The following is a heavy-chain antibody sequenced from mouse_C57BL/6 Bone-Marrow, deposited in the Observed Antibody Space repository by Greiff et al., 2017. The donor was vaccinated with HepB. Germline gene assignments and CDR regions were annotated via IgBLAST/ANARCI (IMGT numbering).Heavy chain of an antibody. CDR3: ARGWLRRRTWFAY. D-gene: IGHD2-2*01. J-gene: IGHJ3*01. CDR2: IYPGSGST. Sequence: QVQLQQPGAELVKPGASVKMSCKASGYTFTSYWITWVNQRPGQGLEWIGDIYPGSGSTNYNEKFKSKATLTVDTSASTAYMQLSSLTSEDSAVYYCARGWLRRRTWFAYWGQGTLVTVSA. V-gene: IGHV1-55*01. CDR1: GYTFTSYW.